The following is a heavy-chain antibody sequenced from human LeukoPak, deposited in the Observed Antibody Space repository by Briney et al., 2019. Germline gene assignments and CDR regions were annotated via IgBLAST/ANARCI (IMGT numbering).Heavy chain of an antibody. Sequence: GGSLRLSCAASGFTFSSDAMSWGRQAPGKGLGWVSAISGSGGSTYYADSVKGRFTTSRDNSKNTLYLQMNSLRAEDTAVYYCAKDMRYRGSYLNDAFDIWGQGTMVTVSS. CDR1: GFTFSSDA. CDR2: ISGSGGST. CDR3: AKDMRYRGSYLNDAFDI. D-gene: IGHD1-26*01. V-gene: IGHV3-23*01. J-gene: IGHJ3*02.